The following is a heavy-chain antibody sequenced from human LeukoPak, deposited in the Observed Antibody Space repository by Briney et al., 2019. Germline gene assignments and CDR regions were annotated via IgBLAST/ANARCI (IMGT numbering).Heavy chain of an antibody. CDR1: GGFDIYY. Sequence: SETLSLTCAVYGGFDIYYWTIVRQPPGKGLEWIGETTFRGKTNYNPSLKGRVTISVDRTTQQFSLKLASVTVADTAVYYCAGYGGDWYPDSWGQGTLVIVSS. CDR3: AGYGGDWYPDS. D-gene: IGHD2-21*02. J-gene: IGHJ4*02. V-gene: IGHV4-34*01. CDR2: TTFRGKT.